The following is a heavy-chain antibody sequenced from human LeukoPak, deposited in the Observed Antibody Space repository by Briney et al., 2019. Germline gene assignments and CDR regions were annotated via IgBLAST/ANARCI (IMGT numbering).Heavy chain of an antibody. CDR2: IHFSGST. J-gene: IGHJ4*02. CDR3: ARDLGGIYFDY. D-gene: IGHD1-26*01. CDR1: DASISGYY. V-gene: IGHV4-59*01. Sequence: WETLSLTCTVSDASISGYYWSWIRQPPGKGLEWIGSIHFSGSTNYNPSLRSRVTISVDTSKNQLSLKLGSVTAADTAVYYCARDLGGIYFDYWGQGTLVTVSS.